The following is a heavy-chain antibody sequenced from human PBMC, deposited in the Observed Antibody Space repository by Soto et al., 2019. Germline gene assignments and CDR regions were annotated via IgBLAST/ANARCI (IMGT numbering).Heavy chain of an antibody. CDR3: ARDRDGYNSLADAFDI. D-gene: IGHD5-12*01. Sequence: ASVKVSCKASGYTFTSYGISWVRRAPGQGLEWMGWISAYNGNTNYAQKLQGRVTMTTDTSTSTAYMELRSLRSDDTAVYYCARDRDGYNSLADAFDIWGQGTMVTVSS. CDR2: ISAYNGNT. CDR1: GYTFTSYG. V-gene: IGHV1-18*04. J-gene: IGHJ3*02.